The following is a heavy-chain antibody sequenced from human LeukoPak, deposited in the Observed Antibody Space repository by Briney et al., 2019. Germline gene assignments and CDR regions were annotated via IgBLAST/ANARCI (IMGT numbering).Heavy chain of an antibody. V-gene: IGHV4-59*11. D-gene: IGHD6-6*01. CDR3: ARGAAPHYSDY. J-gene: IGHJ4*02. CDR1: GGSIRSHC. Sequence: SETLSLTCTVSGGSIRSHCWSWVRQPPGKGLEWIGYIYFSGSTNYNPPLKSRVTISMGTSENQFSLKLSSVTAADTAVYYCARGAAPHYSDYWGQGTLSPSPQ. CDR2: IYFSGST.